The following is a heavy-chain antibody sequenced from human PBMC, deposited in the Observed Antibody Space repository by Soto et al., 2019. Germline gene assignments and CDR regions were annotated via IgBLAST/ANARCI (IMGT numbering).Heavy chain of an antibody. CDR3: ARDLWGYCGTDCYPLDV. D-gene: IGHD2-21*02. V-gene: IGHV4-59*01. CDR1: GGTISRYY. Sequence: QVQLQESGPGLVKPSETLSLTCTVSGGTISRYYWSWIRQPPGKGLEWIGYMYNTGSTVYNPSFKSRIIITVDTSKNQFPLKLNSVTAADTAVYYCARDLWGYCGTDCYPLDVWGQGTTVTVSS. J-gene: IGHJ6*02. CDR2: MYNTGST.